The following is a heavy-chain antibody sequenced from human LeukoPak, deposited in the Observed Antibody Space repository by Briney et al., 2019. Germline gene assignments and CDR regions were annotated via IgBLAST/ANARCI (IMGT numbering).Heavy chain of an antibody. J-gene: IGHJ4*02. CDR1: TLTIGDYG. V-gene: IGHV3-20*04. CDR2: IDWSGDAT. CDR3: ARDLSASWYSLGY. D-gene: IGHD6-13*01. Sequence: GGPLRLSCVASTLTIGDYGMSWVRQAPGKGLEWVSGIDWSGDATSYSDPVKGRFTISRDNAKNSLYLQMTSLRAEDTAVYYCARDLSASWYSLGYWGQGTLVTVSS.